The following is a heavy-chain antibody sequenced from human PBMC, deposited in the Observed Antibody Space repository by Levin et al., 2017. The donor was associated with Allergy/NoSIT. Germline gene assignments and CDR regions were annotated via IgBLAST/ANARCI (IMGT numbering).Heavy chain of an antibody. J-gene: IGHJ6*02. CDR3: ASRLKASGGLDV. V-gene: IGHV3-21*04. CDR2: ITSNSGYI. CDR1: GVTRNNYT. Sequence: GGSLRLSCAVSGVTRNNYTLTWVRQPPGKGLEWVSSITSNSGYIHYGDSVKGRFTISRDNSKKLLFLQMNSLRDEDTATYCCASRLKASGGLDVWGHGTTVTVSS. D-gene: IGHD6-6*01.